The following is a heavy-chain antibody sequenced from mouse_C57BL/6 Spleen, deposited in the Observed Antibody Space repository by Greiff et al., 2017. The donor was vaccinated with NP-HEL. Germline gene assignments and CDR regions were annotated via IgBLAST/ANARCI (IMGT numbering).Heavy chain of an antibody. CDR3: ARMAYSNYLYYAMDY. J-gene: IGHJ4*01. CDR1: GYAFSSSW. Sequence: QVQLQQSGPELVKPGASVKISCKASGYAFSSSWMNWVKQRPGKGLEWIGRIYPGDGDTNYNGKFKGKATLTADKSSSTAYMQLSSLTSEDSAVYYCARMAYSNYLYYAMDYWGQGTSVTVSS. V-gene: IGHV1-82*01. D-gene: IGHD2-5*01. CDR2: IYPGDGDT.